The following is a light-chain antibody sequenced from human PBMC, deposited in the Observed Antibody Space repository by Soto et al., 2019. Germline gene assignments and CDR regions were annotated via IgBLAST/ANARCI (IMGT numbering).Light chain of an antibody. J-gene: IGKJ2*01. CDR1: QGVSSL. V-gene: IGKV3-15*01. CDR2: DTS. CDR3: QQYNTWPYT. Sequence: IVLTQSPATLSVSPGERATLSCRASQGVSSLLAWYQQKPRQAPRILIYDTSTRATGIPARFSGSGSGTDFTLTISSLQSEDLAIYYCQQYNTWPYTFGQGTKLEIK.